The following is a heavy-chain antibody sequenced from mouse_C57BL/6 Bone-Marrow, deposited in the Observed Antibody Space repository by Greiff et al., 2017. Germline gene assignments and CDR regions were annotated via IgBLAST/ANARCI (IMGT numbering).Heavy chain of an antibody. V-gene: IGHV1-50*01. D-gene: IGHD1-1*01. J-gene: IGHJ2*01. CDR2: IDPSDSYT. Sequence: QVQQQPGAELVKPGASVKLSCKASGYTFTSYWMQWVKQRPGQGLEWIGEIDPSDSYTNYNQKVKGKATLTVDTSSSTAYMQLSSLTSEDSAVYYCARLDYYGSSFDYWGQGTTLTGSS. CDR3: ARLDYYGSSFDY. CDR1: GYTFTSYW.